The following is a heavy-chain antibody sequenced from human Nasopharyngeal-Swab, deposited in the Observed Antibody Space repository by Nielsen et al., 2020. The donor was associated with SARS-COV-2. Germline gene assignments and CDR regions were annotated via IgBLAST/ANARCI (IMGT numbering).Heavy chain of an antibody. J-gene: IGHJ3*02. Sequence: LRLSCTVSGGSISSGGYYWSWIRQHPGKGLEWIGYIYYSGSTYYNPSLKSRVTISVDTSKNQFSLKLSSVTAADTAVYYCARDRRRYGDAFDIWGQGTMVTVSS. CDR3: ARDRRRYGDAFDI. CDR2: IYYSGST. V-gene: IGHV4-31*03. CDR1: GGSISSGGYY. D-gene: IGHD3-9*01.